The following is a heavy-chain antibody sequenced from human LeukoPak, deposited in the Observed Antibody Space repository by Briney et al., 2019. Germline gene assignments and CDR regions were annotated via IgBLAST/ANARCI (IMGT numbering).Heavy chain of an antibody. CDR3: AKGANYYDSSGSRYGY. V-gene: IGHV3-48*01. Sequence: GGSLRLSCAASGFTFSSYSMNWVRQAPGKGLEWVSYIGSSSSTIYYADSVKGRFTISRDNSKNTLYLQMNSLRAEDTAVYYCAKGANYYDSSGSRYGYWGQGTLVTVYS. D-gene: IGHD3-22*01. CDR2: IGSSSSTI. CDR1: GFTFSSYS. J-gene: IGHJ4*02.